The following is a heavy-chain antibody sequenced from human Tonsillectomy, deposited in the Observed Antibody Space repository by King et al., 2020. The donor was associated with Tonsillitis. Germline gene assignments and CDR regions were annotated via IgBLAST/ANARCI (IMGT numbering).Heavy chain of an antibody. Sequence: QLVQSGAEVKKPGSSVKVSCKASGDTFSTYGINWVRQAPGKGLEWMGRIVPIFGTSNYAQKFQGRVTITADESTSTAYMELSSLRSEDTAVYYCARRLGVVAPFDSWGQGTLVTVSS. J-gene: IGHJ4*02. CDR1: GDTFSTYG. V-gene: IGHV1-69*15. CDR3: ARRLGVVAPFDS. CDR2: IVPIFGTS. D-gene: IGHD3-3*01.